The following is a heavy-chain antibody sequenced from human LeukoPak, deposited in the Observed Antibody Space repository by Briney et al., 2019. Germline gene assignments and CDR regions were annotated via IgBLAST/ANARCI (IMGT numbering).Heavy chain of an antibody. J-gene: IGHJ5*02. CDR1: GYSISTGYY. V-gene: IGHV4-38-2*02. Sequence: PSETLSLTCTVSGYSISTGYYWGWIRQPPGKGLEWIASIYHSGSTYYNLSLKSRFTISVDTSKNQFSLRLSSVTAADTAVYYCARDGRIRFPFTNWFDPWGQGTLVTVSS. CDR2: IYHSGST. D-gene: IGHD3-3*01. CDR3: ARDGRIRFPFTNWFDP.